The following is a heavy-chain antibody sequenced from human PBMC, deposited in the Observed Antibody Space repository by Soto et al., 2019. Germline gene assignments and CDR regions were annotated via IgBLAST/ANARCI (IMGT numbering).Heavy chain of an antibody. D-gene: IGHD2-2*01. J-gene: IGHJ6*03. CDR3: ARDGVVVVPAARDYYYYYMDV. CDR1: GYTFTSYD. CDR2: MNPNSGNT. Sequence: ASVKVSCKASGYTFTSYDINWVRQATGQGLEWMGWMNPNSGNTGYAQKFQGRVTMTRNTSISTAYMELSSLRSEDTAVYYCARDGVVVVPAARDYYYYYMDVWGKGTTVTVSS. V-gene: IGHV1-8*01.